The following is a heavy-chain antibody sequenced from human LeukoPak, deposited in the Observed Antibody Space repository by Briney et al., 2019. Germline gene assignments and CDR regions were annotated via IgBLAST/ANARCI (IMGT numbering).Heavy chain of an antibody. CDR1: GFTFSSYA. V-gene: IGHV3-23*01. Sequence: GGSLILSRTVSGFTFSSYAMSWVRPAPGKGLEWVSSLSGSGGTTYYVDSVKGRFTISRDNSKNTVYLQMNSLRADDTAVYYCAKGGFGELTFGGQGTLVTVSS. CDR3: AKGGFGELTF. J-gene: IGHJ4*02. CDR2: LSGSGGTT. D-gene: IGHD3-10*01.